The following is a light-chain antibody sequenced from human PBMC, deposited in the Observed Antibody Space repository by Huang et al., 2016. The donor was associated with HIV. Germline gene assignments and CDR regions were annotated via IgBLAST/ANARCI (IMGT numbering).Light chain of an antibody. CDR1: QEISNY. J-gene: IGKJ3*01. Sequence: DIQMTQSPSSLSASVGDRVTITCQASQEISNYLNWYQQKPGKAPKVLIDDASNWETGVPSRCSGSGSGTYFTFTISSLQPEDIATYYCQQYNNLPTFGPGTKVHIK. CDR3: QQYNNLPT. V-gene: IGKV1-33*01. CDR2: DAS.